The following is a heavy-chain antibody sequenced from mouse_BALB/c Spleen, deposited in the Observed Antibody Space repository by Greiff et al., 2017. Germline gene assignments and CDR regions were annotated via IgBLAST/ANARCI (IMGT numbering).Heavy chain of an antibody. CDR2: IYPGGGYT. J-gene: IGHJ4*01. Sequence: QVQLQQSGAELVRPGTSVKISCKASGYTFTNYWLGWVKQRPGHGLEWIGDIYPGGGYTNYNEKFKGKATLTADTSSSTAYMQLSSLTSEDSAVYFCAREGVITTAYAMDYWGQGTSVTVSS. V-gene: IGHV1-63*02. CDR3: AREGVITTAYAMDY. CDR1: GYTFTNYW. D-gene: IGHD1-2*01.